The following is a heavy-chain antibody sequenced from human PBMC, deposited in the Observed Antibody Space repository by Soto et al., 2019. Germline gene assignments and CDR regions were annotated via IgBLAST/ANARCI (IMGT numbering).Heavy chain of an antibody. V-gene: IGHV3-23*01. D-gene: IGHD2-15*01. J-gene: IGHJ3*02. CDR3: AKGYRYCSGGSCYPITTFDI. CDR2: ISGSGDST. CDR1: GLTFSTYA. Sequence: GGSLRLSCAASGLTFSTYAMSWVRQAPGKGLEWVSVISGSGDSTYYADSVKGRFTISRDNSKNTLYLQMNSLRAEDTAVYYCAKGYRYCSGGSCYPITTFDIWGQGTMVTVSS.